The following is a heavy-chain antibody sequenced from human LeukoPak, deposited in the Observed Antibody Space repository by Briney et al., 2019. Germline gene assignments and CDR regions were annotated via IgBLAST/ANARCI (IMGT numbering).Heavy chain of an antibody. CDR3: ARSGAKVVVTAILGYYYYYMDV. CDR1: GYTFTGYY. D-gene: IGHD2-21*02. V-gene: IGHV1-8*02. J-gene: IGHJ6*03. CDR2: MNPNSGNT. Sequence: ASVKVSCKASGYTFTGYYMHWVRQAPGQGLEWMGWMNPNSGNTGYAQKFQGRVTMTGNTSISTAYMELSSLRSEDTAVYYCARSGAKVVVTAILGYYYYYMDVWSKGTTVTISS.